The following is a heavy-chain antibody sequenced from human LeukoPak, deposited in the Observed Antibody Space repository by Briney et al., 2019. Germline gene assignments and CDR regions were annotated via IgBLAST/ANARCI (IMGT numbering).Heavy chain of an antibody. CDR2: ISGSGGST. D-gene: IGHD3-3*01. CDR3: AKDIYFWRGYYTDY. CDR1: GFTFSSYA. V-gene: IGHV3-23*01. J-gene: IGHJ4*02. Sequence: PGGSLRLSCAASGFTFSSYAMSWVRQAPGKGLEWVSAISGSGGSTYYADSVKGRFTISRDNSKNTLYLQMNSLRAEDTAVYYCAKDIYFWRGYYTDYWGQGTLVTVSS.